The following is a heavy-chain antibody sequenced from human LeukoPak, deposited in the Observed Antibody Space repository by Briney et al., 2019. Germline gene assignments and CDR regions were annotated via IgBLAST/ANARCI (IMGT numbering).Heavy chain of an antibody. D-gene: IGHD1-26*01. Sequence: SETLSLTCAVYGGSFSGCYWSWIRQPPGKGLEWIGEINHSGSTNYNPSLKSRVTISVDTSKNQFSLKLSSVTAADTAVYYCARLGGSPYYYYYGMDVWGQGTTVTVSS. CDR3: ARLGGSPYYYYYGMDV. CDR1: GGSFSGCY. J-gene: IGHJ6*02. V-gene: IGHV4-34*01. CDR2: INHSGST.